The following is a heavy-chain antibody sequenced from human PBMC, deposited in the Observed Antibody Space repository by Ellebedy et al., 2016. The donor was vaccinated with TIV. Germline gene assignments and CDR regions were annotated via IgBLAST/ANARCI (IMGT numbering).Heavy chain of an antibody. D-gene: IGHD6-13*01. Sequence: PGGSLRLSCAASGFTFSTYSLNWVRQAPGKGLEWVSVISNSGDTTYADSVRGRFTISRDNSINTLYLQMNSLRADDTAIYYCAKLAGISSWYAEYWGQGTLVTVSS. CDR2: ISNSGDTT. CDR3: AKLAGISSWYAEY. V-gene: IGHV3-23*01. J-gene: IGHJ4*02. CDR1: GFTFSTYS.